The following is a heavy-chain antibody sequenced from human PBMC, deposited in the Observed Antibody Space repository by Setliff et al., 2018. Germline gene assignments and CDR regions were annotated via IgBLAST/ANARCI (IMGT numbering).Heavy chain of an antibody. V-gene: IGHV7-4-1*02. CDR1: GYTFTSYA. D-gene: IGHD1-1*01. Sequence: ASVKVSCKASGYTFTSYAMNWVRQAPGQGLEWMGWINTNTGNPTYAQGFTGRFVFSLDTSVSTAYLQISSLKAEDTAVYYCARDSLTTLRRRSFDSWGQGTMVTVSS. J-gene: IGHJ3*02. CDR3: ARDSLTTLRRRSFDS. CDR2: INTNTGNP.